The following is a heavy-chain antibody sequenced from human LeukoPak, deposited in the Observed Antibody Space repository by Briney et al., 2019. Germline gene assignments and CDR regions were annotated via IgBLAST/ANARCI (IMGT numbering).Heavy chain of an antibody. CDR3: ARSPPFYGDYVFDY. Sequence: PSETLPLTCTVSGGSISSYYWSWIRQPPGKGLEWIGYIYYSGSTNCNPSLKSRVTISVDTSKNQFSLKLSSVTAADTAVYYCARSPPFYGDYVFDYWGQGTLVTVSS. CDR2: IYYSGST. CDR1: GGSISSYY. D-gene: IGHD4-17*01. J-gene: IGHJ4*02. V-gene: IGHV4-59*01.